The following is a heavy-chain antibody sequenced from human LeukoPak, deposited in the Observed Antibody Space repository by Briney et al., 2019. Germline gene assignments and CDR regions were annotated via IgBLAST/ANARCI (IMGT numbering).Heavy chain of an antibody. CDR3: AKDGWFGELSSFDY. J-gene: IGHJ4*02. Sequence: PGGSLRLSCAASGFTFSSYAMSWVRQAPGKGLEWVSAISGSGGSTYYADSVKGRFTISRDNSKNTLYLQMDSLRAEDTAVYYCAKDGWFGELSSFDYWGQGTLVTVSS. D-gene: IGHD3-10*01. V-gene: IGHV3-23*01. CDR2: ISGSGGST. CDR1: GFTFSSYA.